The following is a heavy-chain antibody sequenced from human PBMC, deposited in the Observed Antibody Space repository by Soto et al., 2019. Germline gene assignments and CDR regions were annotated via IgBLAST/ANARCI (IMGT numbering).Heavy chain of an antibody. Sequence: GASVKVSCKASGGTFSSYAISWVRQAPGQGLEWMGGIIPIFGTANYAQKFQGRVTITADESTSTAYMELSSLRSEDTAVYYCASGGLLVVVATSYYYGMDVWGQGTTVTVSS. V-gene: IGHV1-69*13. D-gene: IGHD2-15*01. J-gene: IGHJ6*02. CDR2: IIPIFGTA. CDR3: ASGGLLVVVATSYYYGMDV. CDR1: GGTFSSYA.